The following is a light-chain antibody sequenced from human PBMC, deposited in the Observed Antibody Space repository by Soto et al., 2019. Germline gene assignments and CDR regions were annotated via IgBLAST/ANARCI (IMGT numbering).Light chain of an antibody. V-gene: IGLV1-40*01. Sequence: QSVLTQPPSVSGAPGQRVTISCTGSSSNIGADYDVHWYQHLPGTAPKLLIFGDYNRPSGAPDRISGSRSGTSASLATTGLQADDEADYYCQSYDRSLSGFVFGTGTKVTVL. CDR1: SSNIGADYD. CDR3: QSYDRSLSGFV. J-gene: IGLJ1*01. CDR2: GDY.